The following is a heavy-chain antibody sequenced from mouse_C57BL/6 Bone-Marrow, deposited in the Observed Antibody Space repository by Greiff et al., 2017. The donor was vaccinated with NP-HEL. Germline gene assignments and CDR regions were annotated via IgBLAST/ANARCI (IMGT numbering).Heavy chain of an antibody. Sequence: VQGVESGAELVRPGASVTLSCKASGYTFTDYEMHWVKQTPVHGLEWIGAIDPETGGTAYNQKFKGKALLTADKSSSTAYMELRSLTSEDSAVYYCTRFFDVWGTGTTVTVSS. CDR1: GYTFTDYE. V-gene: IGHV1-15*01. J-gene: IGHJ1*03. CDR3: TRFFDV. CDR2: IDPETGGT.